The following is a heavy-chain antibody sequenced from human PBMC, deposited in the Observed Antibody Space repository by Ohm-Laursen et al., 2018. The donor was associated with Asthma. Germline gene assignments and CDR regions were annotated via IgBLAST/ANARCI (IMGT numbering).Heavy chain of an antibody. V-gene: IGHV4-59*07. J-gene: IGHJ4*02. D-gene: IGHD3-10*01. Sequence: SDTLSLTCAVSGGSISSYYWSWIRQPPGKGLEWIGYIYYSGGTNYNPSLKSRVTISVDTSKNQFSLKLSSVTAADTAVYYCARSWFGELSHFDYWGQGTLVTVSS. CDR2: IYYSGGT. CDR3: ARSWFGELSHFDY. CDR1: GGSISSYY.